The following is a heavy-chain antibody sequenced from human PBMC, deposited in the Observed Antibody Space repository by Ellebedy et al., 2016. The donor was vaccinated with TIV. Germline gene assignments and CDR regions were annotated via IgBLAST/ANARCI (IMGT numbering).Heavy chain of an antibody. D-gene: IGHD6-19*01. Sequence: GESLKIPCAASGFTFEEYGMSWARQAPGKGLEWVGAISYNGESTTYADSVKGRFPISRDNAKNSLFLQMNGLRVEDTALYYCARDPWLVMEFWGQGILVTVSS. CDR2: ISYNGEST. CDR1: GFTFEEYG. J-gene: IGHJ4*02. CDR3: ARDPWLVMEF. V-gene: IGHV3-20*04.